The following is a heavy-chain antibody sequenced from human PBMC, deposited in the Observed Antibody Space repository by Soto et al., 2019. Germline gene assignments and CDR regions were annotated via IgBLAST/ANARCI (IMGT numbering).Heavy chain of an antibody. D-gene: IGHD3-22*01. J-gene: IGHJ4*02. CDR3: AKGVLDSSGYYYDY. V-gene: IGHV3-23*01. CDR2: ISGSGGST. Sequence: PGGSLRLSCAASGFTFSSYAMSWVRQAPGKGLEWVSAISGSGGSTYYADSVKGRFTISRDNSKNTLYLQMNSLRAEDTAVYYCAKGVLDSSGYYYDYWGQGTLVTVSS. CDR1: GFTFSSYA.